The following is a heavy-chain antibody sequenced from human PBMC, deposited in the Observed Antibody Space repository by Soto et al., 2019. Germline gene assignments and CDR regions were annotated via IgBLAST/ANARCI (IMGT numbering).Heavy chain of an antibody. V-gene: IGHV4-59*01. Sequence: QVQLQESGPGLVKPSETLSLTCTVSGDSINNYYWTWIRQTPGKGLEWIGDIYYSGTTKYNPSLKSRVTISADTSKNQFSLNLRSVTAADTAVYYCARDRSGGYNWFDPWGQGTLVTVSS. CDR3: ARDRSGGYNWFDP. CDR2: IYYSGTT. J-gene: IGHJ5*02. CDR1: GDSINNYY. D-gene: IGHD2-15*01.